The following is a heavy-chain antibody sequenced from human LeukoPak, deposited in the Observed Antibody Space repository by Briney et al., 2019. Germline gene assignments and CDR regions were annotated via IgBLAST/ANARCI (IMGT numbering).Heavy chain of an antibody. CDR3: ARDSRQGRGWSGIDY. Sequence: GGSLRLSCVASGFTFSTYAMHWVRQAPGKGLEWMAVTSYDGSDKYYADSVKGRFTISRDNSKNTLYLQMNSLRPEDTAIYYCARDSRQGRGWSGIDYWGQGTLVTVSS. V-gene: IGHV3-30*04. CDR1: GFTFSTYA. D-gene: IGHD6-19*01. J-gene: IGHJ4*02. CDR2: TSYDGSDK.